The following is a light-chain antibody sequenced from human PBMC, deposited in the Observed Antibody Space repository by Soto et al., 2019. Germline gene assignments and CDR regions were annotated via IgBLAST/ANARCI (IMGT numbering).Light chain of an antibody. Sequence: EILMTQFPSTLSVSLGERVTVSCRASQSFSSNLAWYQQKPGKAPRLLIHGASSRAAGIPDRFSGSGSGTDFTLTISRLQPEDFAVYYCQHYASTRWTFGQGTKVDIK. V-gene: IGKV3-20*01. J-gene: IGKJ1*01. CDR1: QSFSSN. CDR3: QHYASTRWT. CDR2: GAS.